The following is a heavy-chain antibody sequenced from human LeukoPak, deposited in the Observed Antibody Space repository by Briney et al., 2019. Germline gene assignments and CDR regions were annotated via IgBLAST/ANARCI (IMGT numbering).Heavy chain of an antibody. V-gene: IGHV3-74*01. CDR1: GFSFSSYW. J-gene: IGHJ4*02. CDR3: ATSLRPLTDY. CDR2: INSDGSST. Sequence: PGGSLRLSCAASGFSFSSYWMHWVRQTPGKGLVWVSRINSDGSSTTYADSVKGRFTMSRDNAKSTLYLQMSSLRAEDTAVYYCATSLRPLTDYWGQGTLVTVSS.